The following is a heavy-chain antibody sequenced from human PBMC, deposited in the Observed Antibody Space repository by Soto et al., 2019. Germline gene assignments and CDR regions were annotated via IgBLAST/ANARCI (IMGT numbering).Heavy chain of an antibody. V-gene: IGHV1-2*04. CDR2: INPNSGGT. J-gene: IGHJ4*02. CDR1: GYTFTGYY. CDR3: ARGIEGSGRISEGGYYFDY. Sequence: QVQLVQSGAEVKKPGASVKVSCKASGYTFTGYYMHWVRQAPGQGLEWMGWINPNSGGTNYAQKFQGWVTMTRDTSLSTAYMELSRLRSDDTAVYYCARGIEGSGRISEGGYYFDYWGQGTLVTVSS. D-gene: IGHD2-15*01.